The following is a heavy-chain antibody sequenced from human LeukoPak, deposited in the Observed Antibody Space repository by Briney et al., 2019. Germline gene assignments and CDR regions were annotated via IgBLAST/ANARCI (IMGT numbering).Heavy chain of an antibody. V-gene: IGHV3-33*01. J-gene: IGHJ4*02. Sequence: GGALRVSCAASGFTFSRYGMHWLREAPGKGLEGGAVIWYDGSNKYYADSVKGRFTISRDNSKNTLYLQMNSLRAEDTAVYYCARRGRDGYNIDYWGQGTLVTVSS. CDR1: GFTFSRYG. CDR3: ARRGRDGYNIDY. CDR2: IWYDGSNK. D-gene: IGHD5-24*01.